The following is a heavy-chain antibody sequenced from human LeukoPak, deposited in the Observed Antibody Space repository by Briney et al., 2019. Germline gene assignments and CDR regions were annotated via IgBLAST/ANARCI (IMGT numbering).Heavy chain of an antibody. D-gene: IGHD2-2*01. CDR2: IYYSGST. V-gene: IGHV4-39*01. J-gene: IGHJ4*02. CDR1: GGSVTTSSYY. Sequence: SETLSLTCIVSGGSVTTSSYYWGWIHQPPGKGLEWIGSIYYSGSTYYNPSLKSRVTISADTSKNQFSLKLSSVTAADTAVYYCARFAGHIVVVPAAFDYWGQGTLVTVSS. CDR3: ARFAGHIVVVPAAFDY.